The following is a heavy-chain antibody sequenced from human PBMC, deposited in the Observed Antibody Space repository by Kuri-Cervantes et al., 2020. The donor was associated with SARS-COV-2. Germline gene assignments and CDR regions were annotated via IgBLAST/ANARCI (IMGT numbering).Heavy chain of an antibody. J-gene: IGHJ6*03. CDR3: ARDLVVSSGWDYYMDV. D-gene: IGHD6-19*01. CDR1: GFTFSSYG. V-gene: IGHV3-33*01. CDR2: IWYDGNNK. Sequence: GESLKISCAASGFTFSSYGMHWVRQAPGKGLEWVAVIWYDGNNKYYADSVKGRFTISRDNSKNTLYLQMNSLRAEDTAVYYCARDLVVSSGWDYYMDVWGKGTTVTVSS.